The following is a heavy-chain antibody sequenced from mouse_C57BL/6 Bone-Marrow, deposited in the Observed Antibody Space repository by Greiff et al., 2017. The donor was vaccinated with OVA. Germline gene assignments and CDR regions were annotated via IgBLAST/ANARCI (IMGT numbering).Heavy chain of an antibody. J-gene: IGHJ1*03. Sequence: VHVKQSGPVLVKPGASVKMSCKASGYTFTDYYMNWVKQSHGKSLEWIGVINPYNGGTSYNQKFKGKATLTVDKSSSTAYMELNSLTSEDSAVYYCARNYLYWYFDVWGTGTTVTVSS. CDR1: GYTFTDYY. V-gene: IGHV1-19*01. CDR3: ARNYLYWYFDV. CDR2: INPYNGGT. D-gene: IGHD1-1*01.